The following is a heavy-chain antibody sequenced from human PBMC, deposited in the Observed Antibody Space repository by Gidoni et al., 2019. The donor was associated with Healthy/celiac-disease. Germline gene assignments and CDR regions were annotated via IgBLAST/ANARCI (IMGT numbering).Heavy chain of an antibody. Sequence: QVQLVESGGGVVQPGRSLRLSCAASGFTFSSYGMHWVRQAPGKGLEWVAVISYDGSNKYYADSVKGRFTISRDNSKNTLYLQMNSLRAEDTAVYYCAKDRGGYGDYGNYYYYGMDVWGQGTTVTVSS. D-gene: IGHD4-17*01. CDR1: GFTFSSYG. V-gene: IGHV3-30*18. CDR3: AKDRGGYGDYGNYYYYGMDV. J-gene: IGHJ6*02. CDR2: ISYDGSNK.